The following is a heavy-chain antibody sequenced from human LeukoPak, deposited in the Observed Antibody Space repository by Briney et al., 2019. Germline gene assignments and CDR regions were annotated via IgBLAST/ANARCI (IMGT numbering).Heavy chain of an antibody. Sequence: QSGGSLRLSCVASGFTFSSYAMSWVRQAPGKGLEWVSAISGSGGSTYYADSVKGRFTISRDNSKNTLYLQMNSLRAEDTAVYYCASYDILTGYFEEDAFDIWGQGTMVTVSS. CDR2: ISGSGGST. V-gene: IGHV3-23*01. D-gene: IGHD3-9*01. J-gene: IGHJ3*02. CDR1: GFTFSSYA. CDR3: ASYDILTGYFEEDAFDI.